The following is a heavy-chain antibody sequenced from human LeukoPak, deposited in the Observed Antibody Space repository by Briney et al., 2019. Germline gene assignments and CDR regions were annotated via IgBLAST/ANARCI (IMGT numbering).Heavy chain of an antibody. V-gene: IGHV4-34*01. J-gene: IGHJ5*02. D-gene: IGHD3-16*01. CDR1: GGSFSGYY. Sequence: SETLSLTCAVYGGSFSGYYWSWIRQPPGKGLEWIGEINHSGSTNYNPSLKSRVTISVDTSKNQFSLKLSSVTAADTAVYYCARDHGKYYDYVWGSPNWFDPWGQGTLVTVSS. CDR2: INHSGST. CDR3: ARDHGKYYDYVWGSPNWFDP.